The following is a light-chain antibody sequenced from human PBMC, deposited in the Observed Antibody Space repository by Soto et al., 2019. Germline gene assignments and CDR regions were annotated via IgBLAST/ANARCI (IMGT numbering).Light chain of an antibody. V-gene: IGKV3-20*01. CDR2: VAS. Sequence: EIVLTQSPGTLSLSPGERATLSCRASQSVSSNYFAWYQQKPGQAPRLLIDVASSRATGIPDRFSGSGSGTDFTLTISRLEPEDFAMYYCQQYGSSPYTFGQGTKLEIK. J-gene: IGKJ2*01. CDR1: QSVSSNY. CDR3: QQYGSSPYT.